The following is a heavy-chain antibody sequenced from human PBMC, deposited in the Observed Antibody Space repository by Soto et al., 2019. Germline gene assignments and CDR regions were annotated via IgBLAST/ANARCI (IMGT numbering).Heavy chain of an antibody. CDR1: GDSITSGDYY. D-gene: IGHD3-16*02. CDR3: AREPSGDYVWGRYRLPPLGYFDY. J-gene: IGHJ4*02. Sequence: SETLSLTCTVSGDSITSGDYYWTWIRQPPGKGLEWIGYIYYNGSPDYTPSLKSRVTISLDTSENQFSLKLSSVTAADTAGYYCAREPSGDYVWGRYRLPPLGYFDYWGQGTLVTVSS. V-gene: IGHV4-30-4*01. CDR2: IYYNGSP.